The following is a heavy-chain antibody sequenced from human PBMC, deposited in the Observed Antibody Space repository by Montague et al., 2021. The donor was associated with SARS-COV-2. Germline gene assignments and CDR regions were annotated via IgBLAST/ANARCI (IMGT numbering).Heavy chain of an antibody. J-gene: IGHJ4*02. CDR1: GGSFSGYY. CDR2: INHSGST. D-gene: IGHD3-10*01. V-gene: IGHV4-34*01. Sequence: SETLSLTCAVYGGSFSGYYWSWIRQPPGKGLEWIGEINHSGSTNXTPSLKSRVAISVDTSKNQLSLKLRSVTAADTAVYYCAGGYGSGSYSSWGQGTLVTVSS. CDR3: AGGYGSGSYSS.